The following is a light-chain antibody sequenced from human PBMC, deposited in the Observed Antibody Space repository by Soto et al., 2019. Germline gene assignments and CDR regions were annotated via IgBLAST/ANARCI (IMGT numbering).Light chain of an antibody. CDR3: QQRKNWPPIT. CDR2: DAS. V-gene: IGKV3-11*01. CDR1: QSVGSK. J-gene: IGKJ5*01. Sequence: EIVMTPSPPTLSVSPAERATLSCRDSQSVGSKLAWYQQRPGQAPRLLIYDASNRATGIPARFSGSGSGTVFTLTIGSLEPEDSAVYYCQQRKNWPPITFGQGTRLEI.